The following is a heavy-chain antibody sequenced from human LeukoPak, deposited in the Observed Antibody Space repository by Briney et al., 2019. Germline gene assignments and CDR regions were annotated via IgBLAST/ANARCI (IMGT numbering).Heavy chain of an antibody. CDR3: ARGVGIVATTGHYYYYYMDV. J-gene: IGHJ6*03. CDR1: GGTFSSYA. Sequence: ASLKVSCKASGGTFSSYAISWVRQAPGQGLEWMGGIIPIFGTANYAQKFQGRVTITTDESTSTAYMELSSLRSEDTAVYYCARGVGIVATTGHYYYYYMDVWGKGITVTVSS. CDR2: IIPIFGTA. D-gene: IGHD5-12*01. V-gene: IGHV1-69*05.